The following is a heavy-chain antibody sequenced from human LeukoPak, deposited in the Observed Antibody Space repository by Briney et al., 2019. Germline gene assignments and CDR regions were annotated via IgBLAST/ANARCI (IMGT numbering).Heavy chain of an antibody. D-gene: IGHD6-13*01. V-gene: IGHV3-66*01. CDR2: IYNDGSP. Sequence: GSLRLSCTASGFTVSSIYMSWVRQAPGKGLEWVSVIYNDGSPYYADSVRDRFTISRDNSKNTVDLQLNRLRAEDTAVYFCARGLLAAGTFDSWGQGTLVTVSS. CDR3: ARGLLAAGTFDS. J-gene: IGHJ4*02. CDR1: GFTVSSIY.